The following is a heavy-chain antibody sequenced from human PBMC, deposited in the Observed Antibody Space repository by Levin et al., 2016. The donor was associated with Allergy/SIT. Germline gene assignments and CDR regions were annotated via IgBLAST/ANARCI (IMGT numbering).Heavy chain of an antibody. CDR3: AKDRSMVRGVNDY. CDR2: ISYDGSNK. J-gene: IGHJ4*02. Sequence: WIRQPPGKGLEWVAVISYDGSNKYYADSVKGRFTISRDNSKNTLYLQMNSLRAEDTAVYYCAKDRSMVRGVNDYWGQGTLVTAPQ. V-gene: IGHV3-30*18. D-gene: IGHD3-10*01.